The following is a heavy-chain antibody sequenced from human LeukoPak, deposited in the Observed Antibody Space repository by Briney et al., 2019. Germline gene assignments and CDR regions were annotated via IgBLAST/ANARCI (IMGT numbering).Heavy chain of an antibody. Sequence: GESLKISGKGSGYSFTSYWIGWVRQMPGKGLEWMGIIYPGDSDTRYSPSFQGQVTISADKSISTAYLQWSSLKASDTAMYYCARPPAYCGGDCFFDYWGQGTLVTVSS. J-gene: IGHJ4*02. CDR3: ARPPAYCGGDCFFDY. D-gene: IGHD2-21*01. CDR2: IYPGDSDT. V-gene: IGHV5-51*01. CDR1: GYSFTSYW.